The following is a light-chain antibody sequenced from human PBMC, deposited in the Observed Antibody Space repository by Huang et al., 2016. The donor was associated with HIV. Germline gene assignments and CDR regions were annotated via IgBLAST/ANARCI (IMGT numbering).Light chain of an antibody. V-gene: IGKV2-30*02. CDR2: RVS. Sequence: EVVMTQSPLSLPVTLGQPASISCRSSQSLEHSDGSTYLNWFQQRPGQSPRRLFFRVSKAASGDPDRLPASVSGTDLTLKIIMLEPEDSAIYYCMQGTHWPWTFGQGTQVEI. J-gene: IGKJ1*01. CDR1: QSLEHSDGSTY. CDR3: MQGTHWPWT.